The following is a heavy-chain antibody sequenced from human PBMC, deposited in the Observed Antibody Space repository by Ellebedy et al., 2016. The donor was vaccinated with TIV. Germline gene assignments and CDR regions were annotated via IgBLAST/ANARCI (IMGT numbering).Heavy chain of an antibody. D-gene: IGHD2-2*03. CDR2: ISYDGSEK. V-gene: IGHV3-30-3*01. CDR1: GFTFSSYA. J-gene: IGHJ4*02. CDR3: AKVPVGFCNRPFCFYLDD. Sequence: GESLKISCTVSGFTFSSYAIHWVRLAPGRGLEWVTLISYDGSEKYNADYVKGRFTISRDNSKNTVYLQMNTLRPEDTAVYYCAKVPVGFCNRPFCFYLDDWGQGTLVSVSS.